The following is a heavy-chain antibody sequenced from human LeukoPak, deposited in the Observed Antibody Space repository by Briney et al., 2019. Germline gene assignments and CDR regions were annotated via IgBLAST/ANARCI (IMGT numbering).Heavy chain of an antibody. J-gene: IGHJ6*03. CDR1: EPTFNNYA. D-gene: IGHD5-12*01. CDR2: ISGSGDTT. V-gene: IGHV3-23*01. CDR3: ARAVRAGYRPVYTYYYMDV. Sequence: GGSLRLSCAASEPTFNNYAMTWVRQAPGKGLEWVSTISGSGDTTYYADSVTGRFTISRDNSKNTVFLQMNSLRADDTAVYYCARAVRAGYRPVYTYYYMDVWGKGTTVTVSS.